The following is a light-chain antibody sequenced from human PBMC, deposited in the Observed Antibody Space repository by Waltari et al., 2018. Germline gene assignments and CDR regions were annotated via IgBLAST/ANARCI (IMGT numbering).Light chain of an antibody. CDR1: SLRSYY. CDR3: HSRDASGVAGS. J-gene: IGLJ2*01. V-gene: IGLV3-19*01. CDR2: DKN. Sequence: SSELTQDPAVSVAMGQTVRITCPGDSLRSYYAIWYQQRPGQAPILVIYDKNNRPSGVPDRFSGSSSHNTGSLTITGAQAEDEASYYCHSRDASGVAGSFGGGTKLTVL.